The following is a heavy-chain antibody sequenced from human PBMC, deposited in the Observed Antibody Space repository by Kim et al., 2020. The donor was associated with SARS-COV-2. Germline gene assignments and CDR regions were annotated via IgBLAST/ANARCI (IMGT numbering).Heavy chain of an antibody. CDR3: ASSDSSGFFAY. CDR1: GGSISSSSYY. J-gene: IGHJ4*02. V-gene: IGHV4-39*01. Sequence: SETLSLTCTVSGGSISSSSYYWGWIRQPPGKGLEWIGSIYYSGSTYYNPSLKSRVTISVDTSKNQFSLKLSSVTAADTAVYYCASSDSSGFFAYWGQGTLVTVSS. D-gene: IGHD3-22*01. CDR2: IYYSGST.